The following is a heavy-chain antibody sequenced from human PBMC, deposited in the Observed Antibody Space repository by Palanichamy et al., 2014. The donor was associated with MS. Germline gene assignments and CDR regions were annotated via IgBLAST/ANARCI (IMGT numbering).Heavy chain of an antibody. CDR3: ARDWECTHGGCYDVFDI. V-gene: IGHV1-18*01. Sequence: QVQLVQSGTEVQKPGASVKVSCKSFGYSFTTYGVSWVRQAPGQGLEWMGWISTSTGKANYVQKFLGRVTLTTDTSTSTVYMEVRSPRSDDTAVYYCARDWECTHGGCYDVFDIWGQGTMVIVSS. CDR2: ISTSTGKA. CDR1: GYSFTTYG. J-gene: IGHJ3*02. D-gene: IGHD2-8*01.